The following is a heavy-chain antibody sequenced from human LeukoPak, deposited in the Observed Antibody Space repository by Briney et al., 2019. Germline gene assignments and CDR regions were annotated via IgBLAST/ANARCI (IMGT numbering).Heavy chain of an antibody. D-gene: IGHD1-14*01. J-gene: IGHJ4*02. Sequence: PGGSLRLSCAASGFTFSSYGMHWVRQAPGNGLEWVAVIWCDGSNKYYADSVKGRFTISRDNSKNTLYLQMNSLRAEDTAVYYCANGKLFDYWGQGTLVTVSS. CDR2: IWCDGSNK. V-gene: IGHV3-33*06. CDR3: ANGKLFDY. CDR1: GFTFSSYG.